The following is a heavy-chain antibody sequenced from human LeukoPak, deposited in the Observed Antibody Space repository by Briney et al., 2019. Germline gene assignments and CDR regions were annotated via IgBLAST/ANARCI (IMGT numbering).Heavy chain of an antibody. V-gene: IGHV1-2*02. CDR2: ITPNGGGT. Sequence: GASVKVSCKASGYTFTAYYVHWVRQAPGQGLEWMGWITPNGGGTKYAQKFQGRVTMTSDTSISTAYMELSGLRSDDTAVYYCARDLDETGDGYWGQGTLVTVSS. D-gene: IGHD7-27*01. CDR3: ARDLDETGDGY. J-gene: IGHJ4*02. CDR1: GYTFTAYY.